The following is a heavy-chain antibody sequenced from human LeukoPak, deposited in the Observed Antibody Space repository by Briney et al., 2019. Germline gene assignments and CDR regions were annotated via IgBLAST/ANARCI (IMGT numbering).Heavy chain of an antibody. D-gene: IGHD6-19*01. J-gene: IGHJ3*01. CDR3: ARTQWLEDAFDF. CDR2: ISTYNGNT. V-gene: IGHV1-18*01. Sequence: ASGKVSCKASDDTFSNYGISWVRQAPGQGLEWMGWISTYNGNTHYAQKFQGRVTMTTDTSTNIAYLELRDLRSDDTAVYYCARTQWLEDAFDFWGQGTVVTVSS. CDR1: DDTFSNYG.